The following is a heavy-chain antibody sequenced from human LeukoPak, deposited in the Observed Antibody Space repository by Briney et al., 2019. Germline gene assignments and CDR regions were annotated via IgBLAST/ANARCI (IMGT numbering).Heavy chain of an antibody. CDR2: ISYDGSNK. CDR3: ARERGVRSYYHILTGYYDYFDY. J-gene: IGHJ4*02. V-gene: IGHV3-30*03. D-gene: IGHD3-9*01. Sequence: GGSLRLSCVASAFTFGSYGMSWVRQAPGKGLEWVAVISYDGSNKYYADSVKGRFTISRDNSKNTLYLQMNSLRAEDTAVYYCARERGVRSYYHILTGYYDYFDYWGQGTLVTVSS. CDR1: AFTFGSYG.